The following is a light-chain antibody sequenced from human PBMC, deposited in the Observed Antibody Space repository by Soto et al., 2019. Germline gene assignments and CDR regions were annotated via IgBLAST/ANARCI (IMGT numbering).Light chain of an antibody. CDR3: SSYRSGNTLVV. V-gene: IGLV1-51*01. Sequence: QSVLTQPPSVSAAPGQKVTISCSGSSSNIGNNYVSWYQQLPGTAPKLLIYDNNKRPSGIPDRFSGSKSGTSGTLDITGLQTGDEADYYCSSYRSGNTLVVFGGGTKVTVL. J-gene: IGLJ2*01. CDR1: SSNIGNNY. CDR2: DNN.